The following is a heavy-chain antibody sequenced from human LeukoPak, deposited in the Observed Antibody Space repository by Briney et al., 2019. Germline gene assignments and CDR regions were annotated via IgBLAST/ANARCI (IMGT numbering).Heavy chain of an antibody. CDR1: GFTFSSYA. CDR3: AKPAAYYYGMDV. Sequence: GGPLRLSCEASGFTFSSYAMHWVRQAPGKGLEWVAVISYDGSNKYYADSVKGRFTISRDNSKNTLYLQMNSLRAEDTAVYYCAKPAAYYYGMDVWGQGTTVTVSS. D-gene: IGHD6-25*01. V-gene: IGHV3-30-3*02. CDR2: ISYDGSNK. J-gene: IGHJ6*02.